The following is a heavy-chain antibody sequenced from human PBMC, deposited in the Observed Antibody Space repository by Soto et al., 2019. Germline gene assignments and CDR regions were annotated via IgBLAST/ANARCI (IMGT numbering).Heavy chain of an antibody. J-gene: IGHJ6*02. CDR3: ARGTPCSSTSCYTPYYFYGMDV. CDR2: IYYSGST. D-gene: IGHD2-2*02. CDR1: GVSISSGGYY. Sequence: SETQYLTCPVSGVSISSGGYYWSWIRQHPGKGLEWIGYIYYSGSTYYNPSLKSRVTISVDTSKNQFSLKLSSVTAADTAVYYCARGTPCSSTSCYTPYYFYGMDVWGQGTTVTVSS. V-gene: IGHV4-31*03.